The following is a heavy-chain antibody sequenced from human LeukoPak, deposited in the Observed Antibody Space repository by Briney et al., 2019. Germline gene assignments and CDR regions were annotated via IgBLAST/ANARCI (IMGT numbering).Heavy chain of an antibody. CDR2: ISGSGGST. Sequence: SGGSLRLSCAASGFTFSSYAMSWVRQAPGKGLEWVSAISGSGGSTYYADSVKGRFTISRDNSKNTLYLQMNSLRAEDTAVYYCAKTRGVVVPAAMINYWGQGTLVTASS. CDR3: AKTRGVVVPAAMINY. J-gene: IGHJ4*02. CDR1: GFTFSSYA. D-gene: IGHD2-2*01. V-gene: IGHV3-23*01.